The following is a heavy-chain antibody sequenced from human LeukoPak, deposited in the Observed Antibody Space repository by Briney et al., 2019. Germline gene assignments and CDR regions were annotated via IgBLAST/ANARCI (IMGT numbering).Heavy chain of an antibody. J-gene: IGHJ4*02. CDR3: ASQAGESSGWHFYLDH. V-gene: IGHV4-39*01. CDR1: GVSTTNGIYY. Sequence: SETLSLTCTVSGVSTTNGIYYWDWHRQSPGKGLEWIGSVHSVGSTYSNLSLRSRVTMSIDTSQHQFSLRPNAVPAPAMYVYSCASQAGESSGWHFYLDHWGQGILVTVSS. D-gene: IGHD6-19*01. CDR2: VHSVGST.